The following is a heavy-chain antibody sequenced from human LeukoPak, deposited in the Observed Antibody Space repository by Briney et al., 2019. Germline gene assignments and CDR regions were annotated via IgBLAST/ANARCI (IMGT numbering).Heavy chain of an antibody. CDR3: ARDTWIQLWYFDI. J-gene: IGHJ3*02. Sequence: ASVKVSCKASGYTFTGYYMHWVRQAPGQGLEWMGWINPNSGGTNYAQKFQGRVTMTRDTSISTAYMELSRLRSDDTAVYYCARDTWIQLWYFDIWGQGTMVTVSS. D-gene: IGHD5-18*01. V-gene: IGHV1-2*02. CDR2: INPNSGGT. CDR1: GYTFTGYY.